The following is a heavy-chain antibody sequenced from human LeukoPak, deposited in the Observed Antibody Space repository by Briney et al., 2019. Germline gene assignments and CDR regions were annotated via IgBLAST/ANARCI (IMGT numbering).Heavy chain of an antibody. CDR1: GFTFADYA. Sequence: GGSLRLSCAASGFTFADYAMQWVRHAPGKGLEWVSGISWKTNTIGYADSVKGRFTISRDNAKNSLYLQMNSLRAEDTAIYYCTRVGYIDEGIDYWGQGTLVTVSS. CDR3: TRVGYIDEGIDY. D-gene: IGHD5-24*01. CDR2: ISWKTNTI. J-gene: IGHJ4*02. V-gene: IGHV3-9*01.